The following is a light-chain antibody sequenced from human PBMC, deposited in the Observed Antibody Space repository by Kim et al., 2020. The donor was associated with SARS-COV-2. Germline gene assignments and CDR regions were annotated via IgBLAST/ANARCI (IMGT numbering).Light chain of an antibody. CDR2: EAS. V-gene: IGKV1-5*03. CDR1: QSVSKW. Sequence: ASVGDRVSITCRASQSVSKWVAWYQQTAGKAPKALLFEASILESGIPSRFSGSGSGTEFTLTIFSLQPDDIATYYCQQYYRYPLTFGGGTKVDIK. J-gene: IGKJ4*01. CDR3: QQYYRYPLT.